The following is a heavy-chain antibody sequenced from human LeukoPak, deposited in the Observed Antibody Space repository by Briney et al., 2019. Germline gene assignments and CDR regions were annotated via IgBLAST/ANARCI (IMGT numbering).Heavy chain of an antibody. CDR2: VNAYRGDF. Sequence: ASVRVSCKASGLTSNTFDLNWVRQATGQGLEWMGWVNAYRGDFGSAQRSLGRVTMTWNASTTTAYIQLTGLTSDDTAVYYCATGTTLGDSWGQGTRVTVSS. J-gene: IGHJ4*02. CDR1: GLTSNTFD. D-gene: IGHD1-7*01. V-gene: IGHV1-8*01. CDR3: ATGTTLGDS.